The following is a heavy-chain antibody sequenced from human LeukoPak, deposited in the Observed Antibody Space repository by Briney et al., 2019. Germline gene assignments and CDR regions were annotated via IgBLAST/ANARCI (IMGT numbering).Heavy chain of an antibody. V-gene: IGHV1-69*05. Sequence: SVKVSCKASGGTFSSYAISWVRQAPGQGLEWMGGIIPIFGTANYAQKFQGRVTITTDESTSTAYMELSSPRSEDTAVYYCATLTYSYGYYYYYMDVWGKGTTVTVSS. J-gene: IGHJ6*03. D-gene: IGHD5-18*01. CDR2: IIPIFGTA. CDR1: GGTFSSYA. CDR3: ATLTYSYGYYYYYMDV.